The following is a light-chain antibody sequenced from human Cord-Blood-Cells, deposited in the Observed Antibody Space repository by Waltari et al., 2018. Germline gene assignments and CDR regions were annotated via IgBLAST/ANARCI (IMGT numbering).Light chain of an antibody. Sequence: DIQMTQSPSSLSASVGDRVTITCQASQDISNYLTWYQQKPGEAPKLLVYDAANLETGVPSRFRGSGSGRDFTLTISSLQPEDSATYYCQQYDNLPLTFGGGTKVGIK. J-gene: IGKJ4*01. CDR3: QQYDNLPLT. CDR2: DAA. CDR1: QDISNY. V-gene: IGKV1-33*01.